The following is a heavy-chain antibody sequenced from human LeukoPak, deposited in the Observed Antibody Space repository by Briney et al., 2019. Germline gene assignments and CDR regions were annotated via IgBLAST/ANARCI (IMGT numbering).Heavy chain of an antibody. V-gene: IGHV3-48*04. CDR2: ISSSSTT. D-gene: IGHD3-9*01. CDR3: AKDSGSYDILTGYDY. CDR1: GFTFSSHS. Sequence: SGGSLRLSCATSGFTFSSHSMNWVRQAPGKGLEWVSYISSSSTTYYADSVKGRFTISRDTAKNTLYLQMNSLRAEDTAVYYCAKDSGSYDILTGYDYWGQGTLVTVSS. J-gene: IGHJ4*02.